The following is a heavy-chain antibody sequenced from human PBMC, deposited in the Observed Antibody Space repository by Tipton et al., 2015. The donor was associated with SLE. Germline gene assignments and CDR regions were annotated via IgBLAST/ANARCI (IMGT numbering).Heavy chain of an antibody. CDR3: ARVRGGWPDY. CDR2: IYYSGST. D-gene: IGHD6-19*01. J-gene: IGHJ4*02. CDR1: GGSISSGGYY. V-gene: IGHV4-31*03. Sequence: TLSLTCTVSGGSISSGGYYWSWIRQHPGKGLEWIGYIYYSGSTYYNPSLKSRVTISVDTSKNLFSLKLSSVTAADTAVYYCARVRGGWPDYWGQGTLVTVSS.